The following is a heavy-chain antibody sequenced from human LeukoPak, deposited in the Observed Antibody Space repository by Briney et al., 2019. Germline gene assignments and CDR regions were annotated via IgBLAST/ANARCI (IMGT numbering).Heavy chain of an antibody. CDR1: GFPFNTYA. CDR3: TRDSALLGVAFDL. V-gene: IGHV3-64D*06. D-gene: IGHD2-15*01. J-gene: IGHJ3*01. Sequence: GGSLRLSCSASGFPFNTYAIHWVRQAPGKGLEYVAGISSNGDNTDFADSAKGRFTISRDNSKSTLFLQMDSLRAEDTAVYFCTRDSALLGVAFDLWGQGTVVTVSS. CDR2: ISSNGDNT.